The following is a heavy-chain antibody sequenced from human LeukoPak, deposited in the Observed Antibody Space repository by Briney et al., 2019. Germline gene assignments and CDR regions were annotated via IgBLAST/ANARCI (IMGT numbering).Heavy chain of an antibody. J-gene: IGHJ5*01. CDR2: INHSGSI. V-gene: IGHV4-34*01. CDR1: GASFSYDY. D-gene: IGHD7-27*01. Sequence: SETLSLTCAVYGASFSYDYWSWIRQAPGKGLEWIGEINHSGSITYNPSLKSRITISAEKSKSQFSLRLTSVTAADTAVYYCAKGVWAPRFDSWGQGTLVTVSS. CDR3: AKGVWAPRFDS.